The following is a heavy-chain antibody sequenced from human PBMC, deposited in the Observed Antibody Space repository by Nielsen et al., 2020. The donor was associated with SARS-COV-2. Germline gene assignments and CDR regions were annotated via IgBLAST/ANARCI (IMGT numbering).Heavy chain of an antibody. D-gene: IGHD6-13*01. J-gene: IGHJ4*02. V-gene: IGHV4-39*01. CDR2: IYYSGST. CDR1: GGSISSSSYY. Sequence: GSLRLSCTVSGGSISSSSYYWGWIRQPPGKGLEWIGSIYYSGSTYYNPSLKSRVTISVDTSKNQFSLKLSSVTAADTAVYYCARGDIATAYFDCWGQGTLVTVSS. CDR3: ARGDIATAYFDC.